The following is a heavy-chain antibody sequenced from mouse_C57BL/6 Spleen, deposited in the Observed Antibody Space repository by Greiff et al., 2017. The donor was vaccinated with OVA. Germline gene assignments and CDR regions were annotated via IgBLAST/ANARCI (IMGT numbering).Heavy chain of an antibody. CDR2: IYPGSGNT. CDR1: GYTFTDYY. CDR3: ARRGYYGTHAMDY. V-gene: IGHV1-76*01. D-gene: IGHD1-1*01. J-gene: IGHJ4*01. Sequence: QVQLKQSGAELVRPGASVKLSCKASGYTFTDYYINWVKQRPGQGLEWIARIYPGSGNTYYNEKLKGKATLTAKKSSSTAYMQLSSLTSEDSAVYLCARRGYYGTHAMDYWGQVTSVTVSS.